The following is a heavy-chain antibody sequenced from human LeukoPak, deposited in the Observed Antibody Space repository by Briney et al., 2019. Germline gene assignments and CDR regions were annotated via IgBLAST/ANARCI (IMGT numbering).Heavy chain of an antibody. CDR2: ISGSGGTT. D-gene: IGHD3-3*01. V-gene: IGHV3-23*01. J-gene: IGHJ4*02. CDR1: GFTFSNYA. CDR3: AKDLKGVLRFLEWVEEYYFDY. Sequence: GGSLRLSCATSGFTFSNYAMTWVRQAPGKGLEWVSAISGSGGTTYYADSVKGRFTISRDNSRKTLHLKMNSLRVEDTAVYYCAKDLKGVLRFLEWVEEYYFDYWGQGTLVTASS.